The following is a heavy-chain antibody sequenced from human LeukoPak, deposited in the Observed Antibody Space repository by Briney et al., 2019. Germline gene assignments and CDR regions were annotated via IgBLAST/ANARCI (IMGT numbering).Heavy chain of an antibody. Sequence: GGSLRLSCAASGFSFNSYGMHWVRQGPGKGLEWVSFIRYDGSNKYYADSVKGRFTVSRDNSKNTLFLQMNSLRAEDTAVYYCAKIPRRHDPADYYYYMDVWGKGTTVTISS. CDR1: GFSFNSYG. J-gene: IGHJ6*03. CDR2: IRYDGSNK. CDR3: AKIPRRHDPADYYYYMDV. V-gene: IGHV3-30*02.